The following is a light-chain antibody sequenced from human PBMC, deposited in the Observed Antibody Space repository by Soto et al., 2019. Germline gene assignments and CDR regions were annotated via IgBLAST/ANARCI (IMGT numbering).Light chain of an antibody. CDR3: QQRTNWLFT. Sequence: LTQSPASLSLSPGERATLSCRASQTVGISLAWYQHKPGQPPRLLIYDASKRATGIPARFGGSGSGTDFTLTISSLEPEDFAVYYCQQRTNWLFTFGTGTKVDIK. J-gene: IGKJ3*01. CDR1: QTVGIS. V-gene: IGKV3-11*01. CDR2: DAS.